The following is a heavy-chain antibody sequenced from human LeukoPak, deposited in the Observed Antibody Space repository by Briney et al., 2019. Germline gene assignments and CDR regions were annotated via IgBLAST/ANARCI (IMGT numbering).Heavy chain of an antibody. D-gene: IGHD2-15*01. CDR2: IYYCGST. CDR1: GGSISSGVYY. V-gene: IGHV4-30-4*01. CDR3: ARVGCSGGSCYGVTNWFDP. Sequence: SESLSVTCTDPGGSISSGVYYWSWIRQPPGKCLEWVGNIYYCGSTYYNPSLKSRVTISVDTSKNQFSLKLSSVTAADTAVYYCARVGCSGGSCYGVTNWFDPWGQGTLVTVSS. J-gene: IGHJ5*02.